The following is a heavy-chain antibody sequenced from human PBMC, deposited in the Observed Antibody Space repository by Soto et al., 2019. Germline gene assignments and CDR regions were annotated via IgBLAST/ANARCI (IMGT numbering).Heavy chain of an antibody. CDR2: ISVSGRDK. CDR1: GFTVGSYA. Sequence: EVQLLESGGGLVEAGGSLRLSCVVSGFTVGSYAMSWVRQAPGQGLEWVSHISVSGRDKRSADSVQGRFTISRDTSKKPLFLDIYTVRHDATSMYCGAKPPTTYDNVPIFHQGGQGTLVTVPS. D-gene: IGHD3-3*02. CDR3: AKPPTTYDNVPIFHQ. V-gene: IGHV3-23*01. J-gene: IGHJ4*02.